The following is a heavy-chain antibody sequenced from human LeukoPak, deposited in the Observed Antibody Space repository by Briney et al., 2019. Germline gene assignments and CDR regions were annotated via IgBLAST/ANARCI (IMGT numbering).Heavy chain of an antibody. J-gene: IGHJ4*02. V-gene: IGHV3-74*01. CDR2: INSEGSST. Sequence: GGSLRLSCAASGLSFSNYWMHWVRQAPGKGLVWVSRINSEGSSTSYADSVKGRFTISRDNAKNTLYLQMNSLRAEDTAVYYCAKGGSKAPDYWGQGTLVTVSS. CDR3: AKGGSKAPDY. CDR1: GLSFSNYW. D-gene: IGHD4-11*01.